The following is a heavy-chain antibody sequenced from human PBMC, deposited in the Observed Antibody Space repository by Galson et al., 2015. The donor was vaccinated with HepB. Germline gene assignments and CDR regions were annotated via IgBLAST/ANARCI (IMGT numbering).Heavy chain of an antibody. CDR1: GFTFGDYA. J-gene: IGHJ5*02. D-gene: IGHD3-22*01. Sequence: SLRLSCAASGFTFGDYAMSWVRQAPGKGLEWVGFIRSKAYGGTTEYAASVKGRFTISRDGSKNIAYLQMNSLKTEDTAVYYCTRVTHYYDSSGYYDWFDPWGQGTLVTVSS. CDR3: TRVTHYYDSSGYYDWFDP. V-gene: IGHV3-49*04. CDR2: IRSKAYGGTT.